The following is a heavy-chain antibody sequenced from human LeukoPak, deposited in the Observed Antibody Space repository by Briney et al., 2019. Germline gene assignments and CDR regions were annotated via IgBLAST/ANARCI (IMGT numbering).Heavy chain of an antibody. CDR2: IYYSGST. D-gene: IGHD3-10*02. Sequence: SGTLSLTCTVSGGSISSYYWSWIRQPPGKGLEWIGYIYYSGSTNYNPSLKSRVTISVDTSKNQFSLKLSSVTAADTAVYYCARDVRGVIHWGQGTLVTVSS. CDR1: GGSISSYY. V-gene: IGHV4-59*01. CDR3: ARDVRGVIH. J-gene: IGHJ4*02.